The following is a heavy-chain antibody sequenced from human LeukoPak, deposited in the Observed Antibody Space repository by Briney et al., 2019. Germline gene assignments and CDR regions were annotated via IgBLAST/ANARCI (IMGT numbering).Heavy chain of an antibody. CDR2: INPSSGGT. CDR1: GYTFTGYY. J-gene: IGHJ4*02. CDR3: ATMGYSGSYGDTY. V-gene: IGHV1-2*02. Sequence: ASVKVSCKASGYTFTGYYMHWVRQAPGQGLEWMGWINPSSGGTNYAQKFQGRVTMTRDTSISTAYMELSRLRSDDTAVYYCATMGYSGSYGDTYWGQGTLVTVSS. D-gene: IGHD1-26*01.